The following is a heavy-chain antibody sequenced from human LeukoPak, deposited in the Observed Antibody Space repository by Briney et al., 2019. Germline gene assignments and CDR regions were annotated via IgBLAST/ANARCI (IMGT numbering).Heavy chain of an antibody. CDR2: IYTSGST. V-gene: IGHV4-61*02. J-gene: IGHJ4*02. Sequence: SQTLSLTCTVSSGSISSGNYYWSWIRQPAGKGLEWIGRIYTSGSTNYNPSLKSRVTMSVDTSKNQFSLKLSSVTAADTAVYYCARDRYSGYDRSFDYWGQGTLVTVSS. CDR3: ARDRYSGYDRSFDY. D-gene: IGHD5-12*01. CDR1: SGSISSGNYY.